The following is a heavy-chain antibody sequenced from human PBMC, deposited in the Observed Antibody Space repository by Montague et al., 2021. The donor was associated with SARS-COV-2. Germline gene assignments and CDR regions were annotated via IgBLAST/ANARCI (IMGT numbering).Heavy chain of an antibody. CDR2: ISTSSSNI. D-gene: IGHD3-10*01. CDR1: GFTFSSFN. CDR3: ARERGDYGADGGFDF. J-gene: IGHJ4*02. V-gene: IGHV3-48*02. Sequence: SLRLSCSASGFTFSSFNMNWVRQAPGKGLEWVSFISTSSSNIYYADSVRGRFTISRDKAKNSLYLQMNSLRDEDTAVYYCARERGDYGADGGFDFWGQGTLVTASS.